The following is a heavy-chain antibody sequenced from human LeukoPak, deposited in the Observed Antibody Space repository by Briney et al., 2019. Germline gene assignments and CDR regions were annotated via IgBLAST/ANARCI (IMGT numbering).Heavy chain of an antibody. Sequence: PSETLSLTCTVSDDSITMYYWTWIRQPPGKGLEWIGYVDHTGSTKFNPSLNGRVSISRDTSNNFFSLRLRSVTAADTAVYFCARGRVSSSTWYSTYYSFFYMDFWGKGTTVTVSS. V-gene: IGHV4-59*01. CDR1: DDSITMYY. D-gene: IGHD4-11*01. CDR3: ARGRVSSSTWYSTYYSFFYMDF. CDR2: VDHTGST. J-gene: IGHJ6*03.